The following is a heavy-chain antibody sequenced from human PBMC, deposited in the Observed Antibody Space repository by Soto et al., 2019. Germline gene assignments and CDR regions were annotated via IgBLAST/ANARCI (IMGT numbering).Heavy chain of an antibody. J-gene: IGHJ4*02. CDR2: VNPNNGDT. D-gene: IGHD3-10*01. CDR3: AKVSRKGSAIDFDY. V-gene: IGHV1-8*01. Sequence: QVQLVQSGAELKKPGASMKVSCKASGYTFSNYDMNWVRRATGQGPEWIGWVNPNNGDTGYAQKFQGRVTLTTDISTTTAYMELTSLRSEDTAIYYCAKVSRKGSAIDFDYWGQGTLITVSS. CDR1: GYTFSNYD.